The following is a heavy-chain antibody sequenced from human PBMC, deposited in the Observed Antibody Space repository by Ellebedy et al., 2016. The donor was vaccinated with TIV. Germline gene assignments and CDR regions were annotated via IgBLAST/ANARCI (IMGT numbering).Heavy chain of an antibody. V-gene: IGHV3-48*04. D-gene: IGHD6-19*01. J-gene: IGHJ4*02. CDR2: ISSSGSTI. CDR3: ARGYSSGWYEGDTGGY. Sequence: GESLKISCAASGFTFSSYAMHWVRQAPGKGLEWVSYISSSGSTIYYADSVKGRFTISRDNAKNSLYLQMNSLRAEDTAVYYCARGYSSGWYEGDTGGYWGQGTLVTVSS. CDR1: GFTFSSYA.